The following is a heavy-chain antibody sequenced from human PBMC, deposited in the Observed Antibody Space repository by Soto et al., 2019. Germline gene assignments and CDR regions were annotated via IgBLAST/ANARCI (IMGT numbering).Heavy chain of an antibody. D-gene: IGHD6-25*01. J-gene: IGHJ4*02. CDR2: IYPSGTT. CDR1: GVSITDYH. Sequence: SETLSLTCTVSGVSITDYHWSWIRQSPGRGLEWIGEIYPSGTTNYNPSLKSRVTISVDTSKNQFSLKLSSVTAADTAVYYCARPGYSSGWPFDYRGQGTLVTVSS. CDR3: ARPGYSSGWPFDY. V-gene: IGHV4-34*01.